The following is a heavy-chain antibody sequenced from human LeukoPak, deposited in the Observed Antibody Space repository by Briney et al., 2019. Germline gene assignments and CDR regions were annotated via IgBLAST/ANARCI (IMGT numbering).Heavy chain of an antibody. CDR2: IYHSGTT. CDR3: ARQYDWSLDY. V-gene: IGHV4-38-2*02. J-gene: IGHJ4*02. CDR1: GYSISSGYF. Sequence: SETLSLTCTVSGYSISSGYFWGWIRQPPGKGLEWIGSIYHSGTTYYNPSLKSRVTISVDTSKNQFSLKLSSVTAADTAVYYCARQYDWSLDYWGQGTLVTVSS. D-gene: IGHD3-9*01.